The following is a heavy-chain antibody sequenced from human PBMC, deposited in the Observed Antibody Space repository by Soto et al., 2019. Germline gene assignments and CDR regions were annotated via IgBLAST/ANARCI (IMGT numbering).Heavy chain of an antibody. V-gene: IGHV1-69*01. CDR3: ARVGHLTNSGRAV. Sequence: QVQLVQSGAEVKKPGSSVKVSCEASGGTFSSYPINWVRQAPGQGLEWIGGIIPFFGTSNYAQKFQGRVTITADEATSTASMELRSLRSEDTAVYYCARVGHLTNSGRAVWGHGNIVSVSS. D-gene: IGHD1-26*01. CDR1: GGTFSSYP. CDR2: IIPFFGTS. J-gene: IGHJ6*02.